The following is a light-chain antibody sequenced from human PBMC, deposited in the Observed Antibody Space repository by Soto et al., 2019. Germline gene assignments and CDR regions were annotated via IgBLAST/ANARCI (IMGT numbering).Light chain of an antibody. CDR3: AAWDDSLSSYV. J-gene: IGLJ1*01. Sequence: QSVLTQPPSSSGTPGQRVTISCSGSISNIGSNTVNWYQHLPGTAPKLLIFTDDQRPSGVPDRFSGSKSGTSASLAIGGLQSQDEADYYCAAWDDSLSSYVFGPGTKVTVL. CDR2: TDD. V-gene: IGLV1-44*01. CDR1: ISNIGSNT.